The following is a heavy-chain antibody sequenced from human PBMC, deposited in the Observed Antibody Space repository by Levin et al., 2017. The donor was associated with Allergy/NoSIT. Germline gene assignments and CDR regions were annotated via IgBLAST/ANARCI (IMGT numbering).Heavy chain of an antibody. Sequence: GESLKISCKGSGYSFSTYWIGWVRQMPGKGLEWMGIIYPGDSDTRYSPSFQGQVTISADKSISTAYLQWSSLKASDTAMYYCASSVAVAVPGYFDYWGQGSLVTVSS. CDR3: ASSVAVAVPGYFDY. J-gene: IGHJ4*02. CDR2: IYPGDSDT. V-gene: IGHV5-51*01. CDR1: GYSFSTYW. D-gene: IGHD6-19*01.